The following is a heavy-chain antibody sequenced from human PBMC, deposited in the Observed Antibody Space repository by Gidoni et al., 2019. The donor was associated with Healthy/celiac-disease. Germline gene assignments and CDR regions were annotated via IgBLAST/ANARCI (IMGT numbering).Heavy chain of an antibody. V-gene: IGHV1-46*01. CDR2: INPSGGST. CDR3: ARAGLWVVPAEDYYYYGMDV. D-gene: IGHD2-2*01. CDR1: GYTFTSYY. Sequence: QVQLVQSGAEVKKPGASVKVSCKASGYTFTSYYMHWVRQAPGQGLEWMGIINPSGGSTSYAQKFQGRVTMTRDTSTSTVYMELSSLRSEDTAVYYCARAGLWVVPAEDYYYYGMDVWGQGTTVTVSS. J-gene: IGHJ6*02.